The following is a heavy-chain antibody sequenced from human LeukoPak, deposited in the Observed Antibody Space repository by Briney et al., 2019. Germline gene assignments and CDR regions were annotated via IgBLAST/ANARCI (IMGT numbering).Heavy chain of an antibody. V-gene: IGHV3-23*01. Sequence: PGGSLRLSCAAPGFTFTNYAMSWVRQAPGKGLEWVSAISAGGTFYADFVKGRFTISRDNSKNTLYLQMNSLRADDTAVYYCVKGLYTIDYWGQGTLVTVSS. J-gene: IGHJ4*02. CDR2: ISAGGT. CDR3: VKGLYTIDY. CDR1: GFTFTNYA. D-gene: IGHD2-2*02.